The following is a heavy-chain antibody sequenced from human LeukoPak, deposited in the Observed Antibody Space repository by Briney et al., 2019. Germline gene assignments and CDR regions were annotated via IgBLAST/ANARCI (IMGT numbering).Heavy chain of an antibody. J-gene: IGHJ4*02. Sequence: GGSLRLSCAVSGFNFNTYSMNWVRQAPGKGPEWVSSISSTSNYIYYAESVKGRFAVSRDNAKSSLYLQMNSLRADDTAVYYCASAFIDETVGNSFDYWGQGTLVTVSS. CDR3: ASAFIDETVGNSFDY. D-gene: IGHD4-23*01. CDR2: ISSTSNYI. CDR1: GFNFNTYS. V-gene: IGHV3-21*04.